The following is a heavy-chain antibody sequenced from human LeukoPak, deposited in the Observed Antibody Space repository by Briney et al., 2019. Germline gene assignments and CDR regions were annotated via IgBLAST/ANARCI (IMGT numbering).Heavy chain of an antibody. CDR3: ARAPAGIAVATHSFDP. CDR1: GYTFTSYG. Sequence: ASVKVSCKASGYTFTSYGISWVRQAPGQGLEWMGWISAYNGNTNYAQKLQGRVTMTTDTSTSTAYMELRSLRSDDTAVYYCARAPAGIAVATHSFDPWGQGTLDTVSS. J-gene: IGHJ5*02. V-gene: IGHV1-18*01. CDR2: ISAYNGNT. D-gene: IGHD6-19*01.